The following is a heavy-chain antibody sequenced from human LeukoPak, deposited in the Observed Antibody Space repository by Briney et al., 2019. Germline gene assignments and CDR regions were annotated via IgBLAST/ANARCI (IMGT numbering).Heavy chain of an antibody. CDR3: ARGNFDY. Sequence: ASVKVSCKVSGYTLTELSMHWVRQAPGKGLEWMGWMNPNSGNTGYAQKFQGRVTITRNTSISTAYMELSSLRSEDTAVYYCARGNFDYWGQGTLVTVSS. CDR1: GYTLTELS. V-gene: IGHV1-8*03. CDR2: MNPNSGNT. J-gene: IGHJ4*02.